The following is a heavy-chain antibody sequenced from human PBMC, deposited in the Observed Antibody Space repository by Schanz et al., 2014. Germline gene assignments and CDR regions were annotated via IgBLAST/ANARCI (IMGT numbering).Heavy chain of an antibody. J-gene: IGHJ2*01. V-gene: IGHV4-31*03. CDR3: ARDTTWRLDL. CDR1: GDSISSGGYY. Sequence: QVQLQESGPGLVKPSQTLSLTCTVSGDSISSGGYYWSWIRQHPGKGLEWIGYISYSGVTYYNPSLKSRFPISRDASNTQFSLPLTSLTAADTAVYYCARDTTWRLDLWGRGTLVTVSS. D-gene: IGHD1-1*01. CDR2: ISYSGVT.